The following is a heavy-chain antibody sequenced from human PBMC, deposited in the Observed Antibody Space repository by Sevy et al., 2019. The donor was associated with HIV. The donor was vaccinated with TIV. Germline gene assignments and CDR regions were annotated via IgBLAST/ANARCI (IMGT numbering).Heavy chain of an antibody. CDR3: ARSPGLLFDF. J-gene: IGHJ4*02. CDR1: GFTVSSTY. V-gene: IGHV3-53*01. CDR2: LYSGGST. D-gene: IGHD5-18*01. Sequence: GRSLRLSCAASGFTVSSTYMSWVRQAPGKGLEWVSVLYSGGSTYYADSVKGRFTISRDNSKNTLYLQMNSLRAEDTAVYFCARSPGLLFDFWGQGTLVTVSS.